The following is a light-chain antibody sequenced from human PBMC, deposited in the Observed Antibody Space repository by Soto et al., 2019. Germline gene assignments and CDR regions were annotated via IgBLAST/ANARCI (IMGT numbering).Light chain of an antibody. CDR2: DVS. V-gene: IGLV2-14*01. CDR3: SSYTSSSTVV. Sequence: QSALPQPASVSGSPGQSITISCTGTSSDVGGYNYVSWYQQHPGKAPKLMIYDVSNRPSGVSNRFSGSKSGNTASLTISGLQSEDEADYCCSSYTSSSTVVFGGGTKLTVL. CDR1: SSDVGGYNY. J-gene: IGLJ2*01.